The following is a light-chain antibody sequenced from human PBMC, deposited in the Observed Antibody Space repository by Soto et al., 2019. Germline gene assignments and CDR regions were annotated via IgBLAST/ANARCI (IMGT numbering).Light chain of an antibody. V-gene: IGLV2-8*01. J-gene: IGLJ2*01. Sequence: QSVLTQPPSASGSPGQSVTISCTGTSSGVGGYNYVSWYQQHPGKAPKLMIYEVSKRPSGVPDRFSGSKSGNTASLTVSGLQVDDEADCYCSSYAGSNSVVFGGGTQLTVL. CDR3: SSYAGSNSVV. CDR1: SSGVGGYNY. CDR2: EVS.